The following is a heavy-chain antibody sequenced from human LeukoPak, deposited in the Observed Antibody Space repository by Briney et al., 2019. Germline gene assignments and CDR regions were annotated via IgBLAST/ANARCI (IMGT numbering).Heavy chain of an antibody. CDR1: AFTFSNYA. V-gene: IGHV3-23*01. CDR2: ISGSGGST. J-gene: IGHJ4*02. Sequence: GGSLRLSCAASAFTFSNYAVSWVRQAPGKGLEWVSAISGSGGSTYYADSVKGRFTISRDNSKNTLYLQMNSLRAEDTAVYYCAKDRPTLKYYYDSIPLDYWGQGTLVTVSS. CDR3: AKDRPTLKYYYDSIPLDY. D-gene: IGHD3-22*01.